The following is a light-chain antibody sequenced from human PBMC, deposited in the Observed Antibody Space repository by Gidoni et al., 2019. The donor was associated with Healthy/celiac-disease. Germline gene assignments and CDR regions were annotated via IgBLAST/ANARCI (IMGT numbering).Light chain of an antibody. CDR1: QSISSY. CDR2: AAS. J-gene: IGKJ2*01. V-gene: IGKV1-39*01. CDR3: QQSYSTPPYT. Sequence: DIQMTQSPSSLSESVGDRVTITCRASQSISSYLNWYQQKPGKAPKLLIYAASSLQSGVPSRLSGSGYGTDFTLSISSLQPEDVATYYCQQSYSTPPYTFGQGTKLEIK.